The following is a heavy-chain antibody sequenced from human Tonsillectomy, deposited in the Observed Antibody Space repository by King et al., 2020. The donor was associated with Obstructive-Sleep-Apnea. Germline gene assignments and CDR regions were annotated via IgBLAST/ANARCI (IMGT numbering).Heavy chain of an antibody. CDR2: MYYSGNT. V-gene: IGHV4-59*08. CDR3: ARHRGVEDYGGYGDYFDY. Sequence: VQLQESGPGLVKPSETLSLTCTVSGGSISNYYWSWIRQPPGKGLEWSGSMYYSGNTNFNPSLKSRVTISADTSKIQLSLRLSSVTAADTAVYFCARHRGVEDYGGYGDYFDYWGQGTLVTVSS. CDR1: GGSISNYY. J-gene: IGHJ4*01. D-gene: IGHD5-12*01.